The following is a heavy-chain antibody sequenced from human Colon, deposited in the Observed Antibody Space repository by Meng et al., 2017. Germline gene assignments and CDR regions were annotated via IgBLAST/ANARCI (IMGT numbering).Heavy chain of an antibody. CDR3: TRGLEFYRFEY. CDR1: GDSVSSKTAV. CDR2: TYYRAKWNH. Sequence: QPQLQHSGPGLVKPSQTLSLTGAISGDSVSSKTAVWNWIRQSPSRGLEWLGRTYYRAKWNHDYAESLRGRITINPDTSNNQISLQLNSVTPEDTAVYYCTRGLEFYRFEYWGQGTLVTVSS. V-gene: IGHV6-1*01. D-gene: IGHD3-16*02. J-gene: IGHJ4*02.